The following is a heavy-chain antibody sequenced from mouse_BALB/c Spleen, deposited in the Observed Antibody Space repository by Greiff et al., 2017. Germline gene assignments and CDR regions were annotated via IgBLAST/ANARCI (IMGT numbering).Heavy chain of an antibody. CDR1: GFNIKDYY. Sequence: VQLQQSGAELVRSGASVKLSCTASGFNIKDYYMHWVKQRPEQGLEWIGWIDPENGDTEYAPNFQGKATMTADTSSNTAYLQLSSLTSEDTAVYYCTPPDYGYVAYWGQGTLVTVSA. CDR2: IDPENGDT. D-gene: IGHD1-2*01. V-gene: IGHV14-4*02. CDR3: TPPDYGYVAY. J-gene: IGHJ3*01.